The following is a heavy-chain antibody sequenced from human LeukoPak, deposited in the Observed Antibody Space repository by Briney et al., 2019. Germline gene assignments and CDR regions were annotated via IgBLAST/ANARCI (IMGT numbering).Heavy chain of an antibody. CDR1: GFTFSSYG. Sequence: GGSLRLSCAASGFTFSSYGMHWVRQAPGKGLEWVAVISYDGSNKCYADSVKGRFTISRDNSKNTLYLQMNSLRAEDTAVYYCAKRSQEWANDAFDIWGQGTMVTVSS. V-gene: IGHV3-30*18. CDR3: AKRSQEWANDAFDI. CDR2: ISYDGSNK. D-gene: IGHD1-26*01. J-gene: IGHJ3*02.